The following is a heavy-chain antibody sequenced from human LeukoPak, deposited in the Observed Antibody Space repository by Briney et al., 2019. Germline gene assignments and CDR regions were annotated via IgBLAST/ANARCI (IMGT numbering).Heavy chain of an antibody. CDR1: GGTFSSYA. CDR2: IIPIFGTA. D-gene: IGHD6-13*01. V-gene: IGHV1-69*05. J-gene: IGHJ4*02. Sequence: ASVKVSCKASGGTFSSYAISWVRQAPGQGLEWMGGIIPIFGTANYAQKFQGRVTITTDESTSTAYMELSSLRSEDTAVYYCAIQRGSSSWNGKIDYWGQGTLVTVSS. CDR3: AIQRGSSSWNGKIDY.